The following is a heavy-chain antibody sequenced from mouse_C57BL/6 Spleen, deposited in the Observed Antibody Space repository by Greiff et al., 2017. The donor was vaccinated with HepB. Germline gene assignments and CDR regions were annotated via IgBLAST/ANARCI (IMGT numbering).Heavy chain of an antibody. D-gene: IGHD3-2*02. CDR2: IYPRSGNT. CDR1: GYTFTSYG. V-gene: IGHV1-81*01. Sequence: QVQLQQSGAELARPGASVKLSCKASGYTFTSYGISWVKQRTGQGLEWIGEIYPRSGNTYYNEKFKGKATLTADKSSSTAYMELRSLTSEDSAVYFCARRPAQAVDYWGQGTTLTVSS. J-gene: IGHJ2*01. CDR3: ARRPAQAVDY.